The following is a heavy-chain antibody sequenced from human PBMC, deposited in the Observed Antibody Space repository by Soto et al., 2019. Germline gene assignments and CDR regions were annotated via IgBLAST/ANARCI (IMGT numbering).Heavy chain of an antibody. CDR2: IWYDGSNK. V-gene: IGHV3-33*01. CDR3: ARGIGNYYYGMDV. D-gene: IGHD1-26*01. Sequence: QVQLVESGGGVVQPGRSLRLSCAASGFTFSSYGMHWVRQAPGKGLEWVAVIWYDGSNKYYADSVKGRFIISRDNSKNTLFLQMNSLRAEDTAVYYCARGIGNYYYGMDVWGQGTTVTVSS. J-gene: IGHJ6*02. CDR1: GFTFSSYG.